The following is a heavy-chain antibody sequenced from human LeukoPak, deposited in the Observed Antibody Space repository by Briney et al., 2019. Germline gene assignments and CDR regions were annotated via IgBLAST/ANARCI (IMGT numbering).Heavy chain of an antibody. Sequence: GVSLTLSCAASGFTFSSYDIHCLPQAPGKALKGVANISYDGSNNYYTVSVKGRFTISRDNSQNTVCLQMNSLRAEDTALYYCAKDLAPRIAVAGTSYWGQGTLVTVSS. CDR3: AKDLAPRIAVAGTSY. D-gene: IGHD6-19*01. J-gene: IGHJ4*02. CDR2: ISYDGSNN. V-gene: IGHV3-30*18. CDR1: GFTFSSYD.